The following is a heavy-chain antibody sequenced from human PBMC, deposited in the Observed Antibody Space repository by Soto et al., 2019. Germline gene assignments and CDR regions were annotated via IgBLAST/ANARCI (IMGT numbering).Heavy chain of an antibody. V-gene: IGHV1-24*01. J-gene: IGHJ6*03. Sequence: GASVEVSCKVSGYTLTELSMHWVRQAPGKGLEWMGGFDPEDGVAIYAQKFQGRVTITADTSTSTAYMELSSLRSEDTAVYYCARDSSSWSAHYYYYYMDVWGKGTTVTVSS. D-gene: IGHD6-13*01. CDR2: FDPEDGVA. CDR3: ARDSSSWSAHYYYYYMDV. CDR1: GYTLTELS.